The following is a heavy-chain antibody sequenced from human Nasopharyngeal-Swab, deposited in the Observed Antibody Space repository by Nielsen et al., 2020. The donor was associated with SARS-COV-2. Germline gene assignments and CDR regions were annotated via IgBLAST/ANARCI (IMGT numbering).Heavy chain of an antibody. Sequence: ASEKVPCKASGYSFITWGITRGRQAPGQGLEWMGWISAYNGNTNYAQKFQDRVTMTTDTSTTTAYMELRGLKTDDTAVYYCARDNESGDYYAYDIWGQGTTVTVSS. CDR3: ARDNESGDYYAYDI. CDR1: GYSFITWG. D-gene: IGHD4-17*01. CDR2: ISAYNGNT. V-gene: IGHV1-18*01. J-gene: IGHJ3*02.